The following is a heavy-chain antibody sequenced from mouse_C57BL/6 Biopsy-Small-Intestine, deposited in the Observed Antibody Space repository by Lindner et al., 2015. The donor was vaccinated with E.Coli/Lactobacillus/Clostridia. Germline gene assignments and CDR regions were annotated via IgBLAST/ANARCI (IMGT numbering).Heavy chain of an antibody. CDR3: ARGGSFITTVLSFDY. D-gene: IGHD1-1*01. Sequence: VQLQESGAELARPGVSVKLSCKASGYTFTSYSINWVKQRTGQGLEWIGEIYPRSDNTYYNEKFKGKATLTADKSSSTAYMELRSLTSEDSAVYICARGGSFITTVLSFDYWGQGTTLTVSS. CDR2: IYPRSDNT. V-gene: IGHV1-81*01. J-gene: IGHJ2*01. CDR1: GYTFTSYS.